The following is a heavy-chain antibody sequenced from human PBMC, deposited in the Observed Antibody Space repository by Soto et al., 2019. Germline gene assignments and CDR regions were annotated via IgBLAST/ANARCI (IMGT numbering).Heavy chain of an antibody. V-gene: IGHV3-48*03. CDR3: ARWEVVTGLDY. J-gene: IGHJ4*02. CDR1: GFTFSSSE. Sequence: VESGGDVEQPGGSLRLSCAASGFTFSSSEMSWVRQAPGKGLEWISHISSSGSTTYYADSVKGRFTISRDNANHSLYLQMTSLRLADTAVYYCARWEVVTGLDYWGQGTLVTVSS. CDR2: ISSSGSTT. D-gene: IGHD3-22*01.